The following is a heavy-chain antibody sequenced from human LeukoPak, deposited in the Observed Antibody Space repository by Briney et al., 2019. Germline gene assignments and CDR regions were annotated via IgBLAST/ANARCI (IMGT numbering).Heavy chain of an antibody. J-gene: IGHJ3*02. CDR1: GGSITSGRYY. CDR3: ARADYYDSSGYLDDAFDI. V-gene: IGHV4-30-4*01. CDR2: IYYSGST. Sequence: PSQTLSLTCTVSGGSITSGRYYWSWIRQPPGKGLEWIGYIYYSGSTYYNPSLKSRVTISVDTPKNQFSLKLSSVTAADTAVYYCARADYYDSSGYLDDAFDIWGQGTMVTVSS. D-gene: IGHD3-22*01.